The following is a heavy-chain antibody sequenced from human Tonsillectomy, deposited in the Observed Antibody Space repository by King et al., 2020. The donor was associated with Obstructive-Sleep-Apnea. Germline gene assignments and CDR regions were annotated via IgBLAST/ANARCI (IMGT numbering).Heavy chain of an antibody. CDR3: ASDIPHHGDDGSCMDV. V-gene: IGHV3-30*04. CDR1: GFTFNNYA. CDR2: ISYDGSNK. J-gene: IGHJ6*02. Sequence: VQLVESGGGVVQPGRSLRLSCVAAGFTFNNYAMHWVRQAPGKGLEWVALISYDGSNKYYADSVKGRFTISRDNSKNTLSLQMNGLRTEDTAVYYCASDIPHHGDDGSCMDVWGQGTTVTVSS. D-gene: IGHD4-17*01.